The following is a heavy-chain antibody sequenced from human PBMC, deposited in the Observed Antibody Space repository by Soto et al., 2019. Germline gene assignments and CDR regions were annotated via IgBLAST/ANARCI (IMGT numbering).Heavy chain of an antibody. J-gene: IGHJ6*02. V-gene: IGHV1-18*01. CDR3: ARDPPITQRLRGAPLMDF. CDR2: VSAYIGTT. CDR1: GYTFTSYG. D-gene: IGHD1-20*01. Sequence: GASVKVSCKASGYTFTSYGISWVRQAPGQGPEWVGWVSAYIGTTYYAQKLQGRVTMTADTSTNTAYMELRGMRSDDTAVYYCARDPPITQRLRGAPLMDFWGQGTTVAVSS.